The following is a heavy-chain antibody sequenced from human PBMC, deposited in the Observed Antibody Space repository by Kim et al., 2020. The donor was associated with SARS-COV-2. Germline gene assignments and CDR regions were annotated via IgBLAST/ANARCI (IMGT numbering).Heavy chain of an antibody. D-gene: IGHD6-13*01. Sequence: SETLSLTCTVSGDSISSSPFYWGWIRQPPGKGLEWIGSIYFSGSTYHNPSLKSRVPISVDTSKNQFSLKVTSVSAADTAVYYCARHSGPYASSWFDYWGQGILVTVSS. CDR3: ARHSGPYASSWFDY. CDR1: GDSISSSPFY. V-gene: IGHV4-39*01. CDR2: IYFSGST. J-gene: IGHJ4*02.